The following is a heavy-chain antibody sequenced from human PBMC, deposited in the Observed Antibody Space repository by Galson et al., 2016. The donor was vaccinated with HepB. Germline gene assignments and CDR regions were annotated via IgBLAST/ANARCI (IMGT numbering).Heavy chain of an antibody. CDR3: ARESTTVAQYFHQ. V-gene: IGHV1-3*01. D-gene: IGHD1/OR15-1a*01. J-gene: IGHJ1*01. CDR1: GYSFTSSP. CDR2: VNAGNGNT. Sequence: SVKVSCKASGYSFTSSPIHWVRQAPGQRLEWMGWVNAGNGNTKYSQRLKGRLTITRDTSARTAYMALSSLASEDTAVYYCARESTTVAQYFHQWGQGTLVTVSS.